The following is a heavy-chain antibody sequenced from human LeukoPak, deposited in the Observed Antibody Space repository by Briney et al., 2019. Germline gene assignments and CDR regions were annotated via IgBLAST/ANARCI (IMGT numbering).Heavy chain of an antibody. CDR2: IGISSGNT. J-gene: IGHJ5*02. CDR3: ARDRAVTQDWVEFDP. D-gene: IGHD4-17*01. CDR1: GFNFIDYS. Sequence: GGSLRLSCAASGFNFIDYSMNWVRQAPGKGLEWTSYIGISSGNTKYADSVKGRFTISRDNSKNTMYLQMNRLRVEDTAVYFCARDRAVTQDWVEFDPWGQGTLVTVSS. V-gene: IGHV3-48*01.